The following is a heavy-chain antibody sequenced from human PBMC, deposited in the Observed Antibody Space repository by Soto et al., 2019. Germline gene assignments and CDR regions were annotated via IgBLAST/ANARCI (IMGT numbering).Heavy chain of an antibody. Sequence: SETLSLTCTVSGGSISSSSYYWGWIRQPPGKGLEWIGSIYYSGSTYYNPSLKSRVTISVDTSKNQFSLKLSSVTAADTAVDYCARLVSSSWLGVYYGMDVWGQGTTVTV. CDR3: ARLVSSSWLGVYYGMDV. CDR1: GGSISSSSYY. J-gene: IGHJ6*02. D-gene: IGHD6-13*01. CDR2: IYYSGST. V-gene: IGHV4-39*01.